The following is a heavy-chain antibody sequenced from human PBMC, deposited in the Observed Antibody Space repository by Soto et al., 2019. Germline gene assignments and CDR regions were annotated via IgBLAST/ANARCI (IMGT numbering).Heavy chain of an antibody. V-gene: IGHV4-4*02. J-gene: IGHJ4*02. CDR2: IYHSGST. D-gene: IGHD2-2*01. Sequence: QVQLQESGPGLVKPSGTLSLTCAVSGGSINSSNWWSWVRQPPGKGLEWIWEIYHSGSTNYNPSLKSRVTISVDKSKNQFSLNLSSMSAADTAVYYCARGGDVVVPTALDYWGQGTLVTVSS. CDR3: ARGGDVVVPTALDY. CDR1: GGSINSSNW.